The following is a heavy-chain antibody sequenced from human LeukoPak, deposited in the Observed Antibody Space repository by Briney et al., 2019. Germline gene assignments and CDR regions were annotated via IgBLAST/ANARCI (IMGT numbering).Heavy chain of an antibody. CDR2: IYYSGST. D-gene: IGHD5-18*01. CDR1: GGSISSHY. V-gene: IGHV4-59*11. Sequence: SETLSLTCTVSGGSISSHYWSWIRQPPGKGLEWIGYIYYSGSTNYNPSLKSRVTISVDTSKNQFSLRLSSVTAADTAVYYCARLRGYSYGYAEGTDYWGQGTLVTVSS. J-gene: IGHJ4*02. CDR3: ARLRGYSYGYAEGTDY.